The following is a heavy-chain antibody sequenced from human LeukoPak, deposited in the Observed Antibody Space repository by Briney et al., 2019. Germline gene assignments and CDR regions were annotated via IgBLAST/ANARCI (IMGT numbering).Heavy chain of an antibody. J-gene: IGHJ4*02. CDR1: GGSFSGYY. Sequence: SETLSLTCAVYGGSFSGYYWSWIRQPPGKGLEWIGEINHSGSTNYNPSLKSRVTISVDTSKNQFSLKLSSVTAADTAVYYCARAPNSGSYHDYWGQGTLDTVSS. D-gene: IGHD1-26*01. CDR3: ARAPNSGSYHDY. CDR2: INHSGST. V-gene: IGHV4-34*01.